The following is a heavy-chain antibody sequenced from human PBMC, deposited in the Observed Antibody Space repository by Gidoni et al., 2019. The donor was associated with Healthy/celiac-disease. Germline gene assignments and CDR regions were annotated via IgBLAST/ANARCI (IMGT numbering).Heavy chain of an antibody. D-gene: IGHD1-20*01. Sequence: QVQLQQWGAGLLKPSENLSLTCAVYGGSFSGYYWSWIRQPPGKGLEWIGEINHSGSTNYNPSLKSRVTISVDTSKNQFSLKLSSVTAADTAVYYCALLTGTGKSNWFDPWGQGTLVTVSS. CDR3: ALLTGTGKSNWFDP. V-gene: IGHV4-34*01. J-gene: IGHJ5*02. CDR1: GGSFSGYY. CDR2: INHSGST.